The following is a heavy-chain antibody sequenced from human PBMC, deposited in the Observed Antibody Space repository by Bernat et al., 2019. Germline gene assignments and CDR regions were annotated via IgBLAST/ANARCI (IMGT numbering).Heavy chain of an antibody. V-gene: IGHV3-48*03. Sequence: EVQLVESGGGLVQPGGSLRLSCAASGFTFSSYEMNWVRQAPGKGLEWISYISSGGLNIYYADSVKGRFTISRDNAKNSMYLQMNSLRAEDTAVYYCARGYSNYVYWGQGTLGTVSS. J-gene: IGHJ4*02. CDR2: ISSGGLNI. CDR3: ARGYSNYVY. D-gene: IGHD4-4*01. CDR1: GFTFSSYE.